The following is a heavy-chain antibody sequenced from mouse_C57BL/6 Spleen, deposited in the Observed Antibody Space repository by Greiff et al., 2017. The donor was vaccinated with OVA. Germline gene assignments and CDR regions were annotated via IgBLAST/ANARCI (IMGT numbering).Heavy chain of an antibody. J-gene: IGHJ4*01. CDR3: AMGRDSSGYVFYYAMDY. Sequence: QVQLQQPGAELVRPGSSVKLSCKASGYTFTSYWMHWVKQRPIQGLEWIGNIDPSDSETHYNQKFKDKATLTVDKSSSTAYMQLSSLTSEDSAVYYCAMGRDSSGYVFYYAMDYWGQGTSVTVSP. CDR1: GYTFTSYW. CDR2: IDPSDSET. D-gene: IGHD3-2*02. V-gene: IGHV1-52*01.